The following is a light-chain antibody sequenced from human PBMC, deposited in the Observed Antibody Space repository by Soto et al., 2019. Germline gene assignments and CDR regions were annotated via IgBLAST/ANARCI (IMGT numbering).Light chain of an antibody. CDR2: EVS. CDR1: SSDVGGYNY. V-gene: IGLV2-14*01. J-gene: IGLJ3*02. CDR3: RSYTSSSTPWV. Sequence: SALTQPASVSGSPGQSITISCTGTSSDVGGYNYVSWYQQHPGKAPKLMIYEVSNRPSGVSNRFSGSKSGNTASLTISGLQAEDEADYYCRSYTSSSTPWVFGGGTKLTVL.